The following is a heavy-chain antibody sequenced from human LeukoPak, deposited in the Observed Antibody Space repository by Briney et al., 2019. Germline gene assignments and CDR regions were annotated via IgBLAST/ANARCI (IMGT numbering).Heavy chain of an antibody. D-gene: IGHD3-22*01. J-gene: IGHJ4*02. CDR1: GGSFSDYY. V-gene: IGHV4-34*01. CDR2: INHSGST. CDR3: ARSPYDSSGAYFDY. Sequence: SETLSLTCAVYGGSFSDYYWNWIRQPPGKGLEWIGEINHSGSTNYNPSLKSRVTISVDTSKNQFSLKLSSVTAADTAVYYCARSPYDSSGAYFDYWGQGTLVTVSS.